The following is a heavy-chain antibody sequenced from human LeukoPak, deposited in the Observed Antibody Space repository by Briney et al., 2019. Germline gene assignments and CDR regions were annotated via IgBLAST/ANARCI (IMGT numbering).Heavy chain of an antibody. J-gene: IGHJ4*02. Sequence: SQTLSLTCAISGDSVSSNSAAWNWIRQSPSRGLEWLGRTYYRSKWYNDYAVSVKSRITINPDTSKNQFSLQLNSVTPEDTAVYYCARGRLGGHFNWMPSPPDYWGQGTLVTVSS. CDR2: TYYRSKWYN. V-gene: IGHV6-1*01. D-gene: IGHD3-9*01. CDR1: GDSVSSNSAA. CDR3: ARGRLGGHFNWMPSPPDY.